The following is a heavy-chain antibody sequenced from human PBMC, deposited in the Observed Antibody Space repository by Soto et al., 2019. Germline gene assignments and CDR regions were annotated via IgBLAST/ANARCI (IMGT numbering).Heavy chain of an antibody. CDR1: GYTFTSYY. D-gene: IGHD6-6*01. CDR2: INPSGGST. Sequence: ASVKVSCKASGYTFTSYYMHWVRQAPGQGLEWMGIINPSGGSTSYAQKFQGRVTMTRDTSTSTVYMELSSLRSEDTAVYYCARDRKFHSSSSGWYFDYWGQGTLVTVSS. J-gene: IGHJ4*02. CDR3: ARDRKFHSSSSGWYFDY. V-gene: IGHV1-46*01.